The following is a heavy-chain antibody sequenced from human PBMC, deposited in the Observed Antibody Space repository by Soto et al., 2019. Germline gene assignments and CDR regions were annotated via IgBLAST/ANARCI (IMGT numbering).Heavy chain of an antibody. Sequence: GGSLRLSCAASGFTFSSYGMHWVRQAPGKGLEWVAVIWYDGSNKYYADSVKGRFTISRDNSKNTLYLQMNSLRAEGTAVYYCARVEKYNYDFWSGFYYGMDVWGQGTTVTVSS. D-gene: IGHD3-3*01. CDR3: ARVEKYNYDFWSGFYYGMDV. CDR2: IWYDGSNK. CDR1: GFTFSSYG. J-gene: IGHJ6*02. V-gene: IGHV3-33*01.